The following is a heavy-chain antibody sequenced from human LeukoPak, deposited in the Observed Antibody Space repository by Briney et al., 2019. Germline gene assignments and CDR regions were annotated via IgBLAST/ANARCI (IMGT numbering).Heavy chain of an antibody. CDR3: GRKSASRKTSEFDY. V-gene: IGHV1-2*02. CDR1: GYTFTDYY. Sequence: ASAKVSCKASGYTFTDYYMNWVRQAPGQGLEWTGWIHPNSGGTNYAQKFQGRVTMTRDTSISTAYMELSRLTFDDTAVYYCGRKSASRKTSEFDYWGQGTLVTVSS. D-gene: IGHD2-2*01. CDR2: IHPNSGGT. J-gene: IGHJ4*02.